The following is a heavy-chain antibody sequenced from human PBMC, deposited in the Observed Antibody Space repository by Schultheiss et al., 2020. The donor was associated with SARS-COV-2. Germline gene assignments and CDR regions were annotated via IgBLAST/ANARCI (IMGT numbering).Heavy chain of an antibody. J-gene: IGHJ6*02. V-gene: IGHV4-59*01. D-gene: IGHD2-15*01. CDR1: GGSISSYY. CDR2: IYYSGST. CDR3: ARLSGGRYYYGMDV. Sequence: SETLSLTCTVSGGSISSYYWSWIRQPPGKGLEWIGYIYYSGSTNYNPSLKSRVTISVDTSKNQFSLKLSSVTAADTAVYYCARLSGGRYYYGMDVWGQGTTVTVSS.